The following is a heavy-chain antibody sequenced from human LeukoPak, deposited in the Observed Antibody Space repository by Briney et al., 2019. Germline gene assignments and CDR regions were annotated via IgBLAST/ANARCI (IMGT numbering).Heavy chain of an antibody. D-gene: IGHD3-22*01. CDR2: IYYSGST. V-gene: IGHV4-31*03. J-gene: IGHJ4*02. CDR1: GGSISSGGYY. CDR3: ASSLNCYDSSGYLAIGY. Sequence: SETLSLTCTVSGGSISSGGYYWSWIRQHPGKGLEWIGYIYYSGSTYYNPSLKSRVTISVDTSKNQFSLKLSSVTAADTAVYYCASSLNCYDSSGYLAIGYWGQGTLVTVSS.